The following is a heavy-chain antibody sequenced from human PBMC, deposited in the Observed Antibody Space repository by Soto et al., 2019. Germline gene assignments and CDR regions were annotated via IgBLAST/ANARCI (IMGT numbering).Heavy chain of an antibody. CDR3: AGDRLATVTTWLDY. Sequence: QVQLVDSGGGVVQPGGSLRLSCAPSGFTFSSYAMHGVRQAPGKGLEWVAVISYDGSKKYYADSVKGRFTISRDKSKNPLYLQMNSLRAEETAVYYCAGDRLATVTTWLDYWGQRSLVTVSS. J-gene: IGHJ4*02. CDR2: ISYDGSKK. CDR1: GFTFSSYA. D-gene: IGHD4-17*01. V-gene: IGHV3-30-3*01.